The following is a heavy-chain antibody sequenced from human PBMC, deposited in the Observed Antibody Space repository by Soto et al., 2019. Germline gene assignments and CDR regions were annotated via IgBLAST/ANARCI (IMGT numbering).Heavy chain of an antibody. CDR1: GGSISSYY. D-gene: IGHD3-3*01. V-gene: IGHV4-59*01. CDR3: ARVGTQASYYDFWSGSDRKYYFDY. J-gene: IGHJ4*02. Sequence: SETLSLTCTVSGGSISSYYWSWIRQPPGKGLEWIGYIYYSGSTNYNPSLKSRVTISVDTSKNQFSLKLSSVTAADTAVYYCARVGTQASYYDFWSGSDRKYYFDYWGEGTLVTVCS. CDR2: IYYSGST.